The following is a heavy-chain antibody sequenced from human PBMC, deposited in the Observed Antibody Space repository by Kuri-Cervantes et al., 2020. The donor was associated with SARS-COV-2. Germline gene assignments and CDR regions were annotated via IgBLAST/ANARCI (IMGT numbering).Heavy chain of an antibody. CDR1: GFLFSASA. J-gene: IGHJ6*03. V-gene: IGHV3-73*01. CDR3: TTTGVLRYFDWLLENYYYYYMDV. D-gene: IGHD3-9*01. Sequence: GESLKISCEVSGFLFSASAIHWVRQGSGKGLEWVGRVRGKANNYATAYAASVKGRFTISRDDSKNTLYLQMNSLKTEDTAVYYCTTTGVLRYFDWLLENYYYYYMDVWGKGTTVTVSS. CDR2: VRGKANNYAT.